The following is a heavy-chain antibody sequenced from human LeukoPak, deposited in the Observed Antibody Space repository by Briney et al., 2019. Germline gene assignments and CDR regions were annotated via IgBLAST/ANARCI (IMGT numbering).Heavy chain of an antibody. V-gene: IGHV4-39*07. CDR3: ARAGRSHYYYMDV. CDR2: VYYNEST. D-gene: IGHD2-15*01. CDR1: GGSISSGGYY. J-gene: IGHJ6*03. Sequence: PSETLSLTCTVSGGSISSGGYYWGWVRQPPGKGLEWIGTVYYNESTYYSPSLRNRVSISIDTSENQFSVKLSSVTAADTAVYYCARAGRSHYYYMDVWGKGTTVTVSS.